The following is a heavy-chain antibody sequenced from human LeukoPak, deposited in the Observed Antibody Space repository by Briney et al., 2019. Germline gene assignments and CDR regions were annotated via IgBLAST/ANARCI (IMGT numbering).Heavy chain of an antibody. Sequence: GGSLRLSCTASGFTFSSYTMTWVRQAPGKGLEWVSIISSSSSYINYADSVKGRFTISRDNAKKSLYLQMNSLRAEDTAVYYCARDRSASYYPIDSWGQGTLVTVSS. CDR1: GFTFSSYT. J-gene: IGHJ4*02. CDR3: ARDRSASYYPIDS. D-gene: IGHD3-10*01. V-gene: IGHV3-21*01. CDR2: ISSSSSYI.